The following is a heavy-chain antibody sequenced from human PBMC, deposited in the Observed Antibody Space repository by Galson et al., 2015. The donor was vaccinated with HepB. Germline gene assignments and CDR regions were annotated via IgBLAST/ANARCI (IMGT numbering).Heavy chain of an antibody. CDR2: TYYRSKWYN. J-gene: IGHJ4*02. D-gene: IGHD6-19*01. Sequence: CAISGDSVSSNSAAWNWIRQSPSRGLEWLGRTYYRSKWYNDYAVSVKSRITINPDTSKNQFSLQLNSVTPEDTAVYYCARDLGPSSGWPKYYFDYWGQGTLVTVSS. CDR1: GDSVSSNSAA. CDR3: ARDLGPSSGWPKYYFDY. V-gene: IGHV6-1*01.